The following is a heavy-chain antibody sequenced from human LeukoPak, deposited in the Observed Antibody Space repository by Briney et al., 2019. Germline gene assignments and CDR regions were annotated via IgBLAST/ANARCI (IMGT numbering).Heavy chain of an antibody. V-gene: IGHV3-7*01. CDR2: IKQDGSEK. CDR3: ARVRDIVVVVAATGIYYYYGMDV. CDR1: GFTFSSYW. Sequence: GGSLRLSCAASGFTFSSYWMSWVRQAPGKGLEWVANIKQDGSEKYYVDSVKGRFTISRDNAKNSLYLQMNSLRAEDTAVYYCARVRDIVVVVAATGIYYYYGMDVWGQGTTVTVSS. D-gene: IGHD2-15*01. J-gene: IGHJ6*02.